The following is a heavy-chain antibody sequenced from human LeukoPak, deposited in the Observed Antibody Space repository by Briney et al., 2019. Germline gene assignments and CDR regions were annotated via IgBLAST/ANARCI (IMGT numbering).Heavy chain of an antibody. CDR3: AAYDSSGYYAPFDY. CDR1: GFTFSSYS. J-gene: IGHJ4*02. Sequence: GGSLRLSCAASGFTFSSYSMNWVRQAPGKGLEWVSSISSSSSDIYYADSVKGRFTISRDNAKNSLYLHMTSLRAEDTAVYYCAAYDSSGYYAPFDYWGQGTLVTVSS. D-gene: IGHD3-22*01. V-gene: IGHV3-21*01. CDR2: ISSSSSDI.